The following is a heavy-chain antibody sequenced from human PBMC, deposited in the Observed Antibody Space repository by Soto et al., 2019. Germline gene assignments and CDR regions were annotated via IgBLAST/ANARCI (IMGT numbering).Heavy chain of an antibody. CDR2: ISSSSSYI. CDR1: GFTFSSYS. D-gene: IGHD2-15*01. V-gene: IGHV3-21*01. CDR3: ARGVGYCSGGSCYDVRGAY. J-gene: IGHJ4*02. Sequence: EVQLVESGGGLVKPGGSLRLSCAASGFTFSSYSMNWVRQAPGKGLEWVSSISSSSSYIYYADSVKGRFTISRDNAKNSLYLQMNSLRAEDTAVYYCARGVGYCSGGSCYDVRGAYWGQGTLVTVSS.